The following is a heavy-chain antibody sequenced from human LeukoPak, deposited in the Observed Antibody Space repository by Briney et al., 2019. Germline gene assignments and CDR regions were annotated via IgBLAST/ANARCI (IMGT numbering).Heavy chain of an antibody. CDR3: ARGRGSSWYYFDS. CDR2: IYHSGST. V-gene: IGHV4-38-2*02. CDR1: GYSISSGYY. J-gene: IGHJ4*02. D-gene: IGHD6-13*01. Sequence: SETLSLTCTVSGYSISSGYYWGWIRQPPGKGLEWIGSIYHSGSTYYNPSLKSRVTMTVDTSKNQFSLNLSSVTAADTAVYYCARGRGSSWYYFDSWGQGTLVTVSS.